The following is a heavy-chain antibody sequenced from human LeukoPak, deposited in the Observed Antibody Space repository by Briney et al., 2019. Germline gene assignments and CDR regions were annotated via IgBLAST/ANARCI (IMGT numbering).Heavy chain of an antibody. V-gene: IGHV6-1*01. CDR3: ASGRAVAGMGDYYYYYGMDV. J-gene: IGHJ6*02. Sequence: KPSQTLSLTCAISGDSVSSNSGAWNWIRQSPSRGLEWLGRTYYRSKWYNDYAVSVKSRITINPDTSKNQFSLQLNSVTPEDTAVYYCASGRAVAGMGDYYYYYGMDVWGQGTTVTVSS. CDR2: TYYRSKWYN. CDR1: GDSVSSNSGA. D-gene: IGHD6-19*01.